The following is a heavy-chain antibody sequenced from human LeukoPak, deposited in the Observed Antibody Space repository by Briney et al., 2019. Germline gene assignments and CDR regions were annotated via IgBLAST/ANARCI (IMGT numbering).Heavy chain of an antibody. D-gene: IGHD2-2*01. J-gene: IGHJ4*02. V-gene: IGHV3-7*01. CDR3: VVPTAIDY. CDR1: GFTFSSYL. CDR2: IKQDGSEK. Sequence: PGGSLRLSCAASGFTFSSYLMSWVRQAPGKGLEWVANIKQDGSEKYHVDSVKGRFTISRDNAKNSLYLQMNSLRAEDTAVYYCVVPTAIDYWGQGTLVTVSS.